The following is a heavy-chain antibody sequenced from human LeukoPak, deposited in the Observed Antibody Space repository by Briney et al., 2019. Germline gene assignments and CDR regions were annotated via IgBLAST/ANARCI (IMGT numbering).Heavy chain of an antibody. J-gene: IGHJ4*02. CDR1: GFTFSSYS. V-gene: IGHV3-21*01. Sequence: GGSLRLSCAASGFTFSSYSMNWVRQAPGKGREWVSSISSSSSYIYYADSVKGRFTISRDNAKNSLYLQMNSLRAEDTAVYYCARRGAAAGDYFDYWGQGTLVTVSS. CDR3: ARRGAAAGDYFDY. CDR2: ISSSSSYI. D-gene: IGHD6-13*01.